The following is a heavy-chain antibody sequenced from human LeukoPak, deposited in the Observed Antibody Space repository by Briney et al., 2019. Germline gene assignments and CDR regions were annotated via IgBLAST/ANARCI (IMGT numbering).Heavy chain of an antibody. CDR3: AKDSRYCSSTSCRDWFDP. D-gene: IGHD2-2*01. Sequence: GGSLRLSCAASGFTFSSYAMSWVRQAPGKGLEWVSAISGSGGSTYYADSVKGRFTISRDNSKNTLYPQMNSLRAEDTAVYYCAKDSRYCSSTSCRDWFDPWGQGTLVTVSS. V-gene: IGHV3-23*01. CDR2: ISGSGGST. J-gene: IGHJ5*02. CDR1: GFTFSSYA.